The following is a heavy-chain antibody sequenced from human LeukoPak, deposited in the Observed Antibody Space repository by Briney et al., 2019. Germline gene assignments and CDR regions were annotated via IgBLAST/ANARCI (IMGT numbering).Heavy chain of an antibody. CDR3: ARGWRDWIQNWFDP. CDR1: GYTFTSYD. Sequence: ASVKVSCKASGYTFTSYDINWVRQATGQGLEWMGWMNPNSGNTGYAQKFQGRVTITRNTSISTAYMELSSLRSEDTAVYYCARGWRDWIQNWFDPWGQGTLVTVSS. V-gene: IGHV1-8*03. D-gene: IGHD5-18*01. CDR2: MNPNSGNT. J-gene: IGHJ5*02.